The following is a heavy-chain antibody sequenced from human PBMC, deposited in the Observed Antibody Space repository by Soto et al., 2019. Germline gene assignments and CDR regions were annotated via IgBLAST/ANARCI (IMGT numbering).Heavy chain of an antibody. CDR2: IYWDDDK. V-gene: IGHV2-5*02. CDR1: GFSLTTAGVG. Sequence: SGPTLVNPTQTLTLTCSFSGFSLTTAGVGVGWIRQPPGKALEWLALIYWDDDKRYSSSLMTRLTITKDTSKNQVVLTMTNMDPVDTATDYCAHIPRGGSPSYWGQGTLVPVSS. D-gene: IGHD1-26*01. J-gene: IGHJ4*02. CDR3: AHIPRGGSPSY.